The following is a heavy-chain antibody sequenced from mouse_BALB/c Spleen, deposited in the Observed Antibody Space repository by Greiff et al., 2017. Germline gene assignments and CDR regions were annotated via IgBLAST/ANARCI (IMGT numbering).Heavy chain of an antibody. Sequence: VQLQQSGPELVKPGASVKISCKASGYSFTGYYMHWVKQSHVKSLEWIGRINPYNGATSYNQNFKDKASLTVDKSSSTAYMELHSLTSEDSAVYYCARKIQVRRGYFDYWGQGTTLTVSS. CDR1: GYSFTGYY. CDR2: INPYNGAT. D-gene: IGHD2-14*01. CDR3: ARKIQVRRGYFDY. J-gene: IGHJ2*01. V-gene: IGHV1-31*01.